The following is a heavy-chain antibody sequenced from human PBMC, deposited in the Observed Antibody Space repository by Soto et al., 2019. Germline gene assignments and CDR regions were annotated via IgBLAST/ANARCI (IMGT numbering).Heavy chain of an antibody. CDR1: GYTFTSYG. CDR2: ISAYNGNT. Sequence: ASVKVSCKASGYTFTSYGISWVRQAPGQGLEWMGWISAYNGNTNYAQKLQGRVTMTTDTSTSTAYMERRSLRSDDTAVYYCASGPEYSSSWSPFDYWGQGTLVTVSS. V-gene: IGHV1-18*01. CDR3: ASGPEYSSSWSPFDY. D-gene: IGHD6-13*01. J-gene: IGHJ4*02.